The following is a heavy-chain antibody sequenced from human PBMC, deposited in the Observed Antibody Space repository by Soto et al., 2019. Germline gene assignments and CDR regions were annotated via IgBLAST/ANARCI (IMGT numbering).Heavy chain of an antibody. CDR3: ARHNGYYDFWSGYYIGYGMDV. V-gene: IGHV4-39*01. D-gene: IGHD3-3*01. Sequence: PSETLSLTCTVSGGSISSSSYYWGWIRQPPGKGLEWIGSIYYSGSTYYNPSLKSRVTISVDTSKNQFSLKLSSVTAADTAVYYCARHNGYYDFWSGYYIGYGMDVWGQGTTVTVSS. CDR1: GGSISSSSYY. CDR2: IYYSGST. J-gene: IGHJ6*02.